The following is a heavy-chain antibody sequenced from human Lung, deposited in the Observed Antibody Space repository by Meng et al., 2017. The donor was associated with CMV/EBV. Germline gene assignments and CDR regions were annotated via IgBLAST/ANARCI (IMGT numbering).Heavy chain of an antibody. CDR2: INAGNGNT. J-gene: IGHJ4*02. V-gene: IGHV1-3*01. CDR1: GYSFTTYA. D-gene: IGHD2-2*01. Sequence: QLWQSGAEVKKPGASVKFSCKASGYSFTTYAMHWVRPAPGLRLEWMGWINAGNGNTKYSEKFQSRVTITRDTAASTAYMELSSLRSEDTAVYYCARTGCSSSSCYDYWGQGTLVTVSS. CDR3: ARTGCSSSSCYDY.